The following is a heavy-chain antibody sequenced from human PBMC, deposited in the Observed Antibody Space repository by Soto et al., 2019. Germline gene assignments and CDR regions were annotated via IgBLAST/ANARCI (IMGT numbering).Heavy chain of an antibody. Sequence: GASVKVSCKVSGYTLTELSMHWVRQAPGKGLEWMGGFDPEDCETIYAQKFQGRVTMTEDTSTDTAYMELSSLRSEDTAVYYCATRGAHCTNGVCYSGNWFDPWGQGTLVTVSS. V-gene: IGHV1-24*01. D-gene: IGHD2-8*01. CDR1: GYTLTELS. CDR3: ATRGAHCTNGVCYSGNWFDP. J-gene: IGHJ5*02. CDR2: FDPEDCET.